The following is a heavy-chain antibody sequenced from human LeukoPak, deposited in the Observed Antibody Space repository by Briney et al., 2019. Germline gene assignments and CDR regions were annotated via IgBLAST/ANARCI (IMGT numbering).Heavy chain of an antibody. CDR2: ICGGGETT. V-gene: IGHV3-23*01. CDR1: GFTFSSYS. Sequence: PGGSLRLSCAASGFTFSSYSMNWVRQAPGKGLEWVSSICGGGETTYYADSAKGRFTISRDNSQSTLYLQMNSLRAEDRAVYYCARDYADYVGYFFFDYWGQGTLVTVSS. J-gene: IGHJ4*02. D-gene: IGHD4-17*01. CDR3: ARDYADYVGYFFFDY.